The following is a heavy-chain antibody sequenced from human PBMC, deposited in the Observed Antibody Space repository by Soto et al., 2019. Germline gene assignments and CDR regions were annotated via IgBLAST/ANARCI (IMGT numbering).Heavy chain of an antibody. CDR1: GYTFTSYA. D-gene: IGHD2-15*01. V-gene: IGHV1-3*01. Sequence: QVQLVQSGAEVKKPGASVKVSCKASGYTFTSYAMHWVRQAPGQRLEWMGWINAGNGNTKYSQKFQARVTITRDTSESTAYMELSSLRSEDTAVYYCARDPGYCSGGSCYEGAFDIWGQGTMVTVSS. J-gene: IGHJ3*02. CDR2: INAGNGNT. CDR3: ARDPGYCSGGSCYEGAFDI.